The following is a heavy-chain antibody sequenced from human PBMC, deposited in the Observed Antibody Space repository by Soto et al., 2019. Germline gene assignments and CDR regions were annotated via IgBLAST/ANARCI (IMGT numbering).Heavy chain of an antibody. Sequence: GGSLRLACAASVFTLSSHSMNWVRQAPGKGLEWVSAISSISIYIYYGDSVKGRFTISRDNAKNSLYLQLNSLRAEDTAVYYCARIGVAAAPGTFGMDVWGQGTTVTVSS. CDR1: VFTLSSHS. CDR3: ARIGVAAAPGTFGMDV. V-gene: IGHV3-21*01. D-gene: IGHD2-15*01. CDR2: ISSISIYI. J-gene: IGHJ6*02.